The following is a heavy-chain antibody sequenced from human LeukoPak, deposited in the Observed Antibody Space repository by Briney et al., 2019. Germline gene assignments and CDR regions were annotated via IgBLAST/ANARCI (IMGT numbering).Heavy chain of an antibody. J-gene: IGHJ4*02. CDR1: GFTFSKFW. V-gene: IGHV3-7*04. CDR3: ARGDDFSGDH. D-gene: IGHD1-1*01. CDR2: IHPEGNEK. Sequence: HPGGSLRLSCAVSGFTFSKFWMSWVRQAPGRGLEWVANIHPEGNEKYHVESVKGRFTIPRDNAKNLLFLQMNGLRVEDTAVYYCARGDDFSGDHWGQGTLVTISS.